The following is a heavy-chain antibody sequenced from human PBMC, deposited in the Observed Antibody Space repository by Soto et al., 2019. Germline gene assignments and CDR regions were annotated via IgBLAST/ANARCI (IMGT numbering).Heavy chain of an antibody. CDR3: ARDEGSSSGRFKIRNFDY. J-gene: IGHJ4*02. CDR2: ISAYNGNT. V-gene: IGHV1-18*01. D-gene: IGHD6-19*01. Sequence: ASVKVSCKASGYTFTSYGISWVRQAPGQGLEWMGWISAYNGNTNYAQKLQGRVTMTTDTSTSTAYMELRSLRSDDTAVYYCARDEGSSSGRFKIRNFDYWGQGTLVTVSS. CDR1: GYTFTSYG.